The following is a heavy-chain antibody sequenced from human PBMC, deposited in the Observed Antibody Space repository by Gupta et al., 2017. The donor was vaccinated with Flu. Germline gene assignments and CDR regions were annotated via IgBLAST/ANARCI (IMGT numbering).Heavy chain of an antibody. Sequence: VRQAPGKGLEWVANIKEDGSEKYYVDSVKGRFSIFRDNAENSLNLQMNSLRAEDTAVYYCARYDSGSHAGYDYWGQGTLVTVSS. CDR2: IKEDGSEK. J-gene: IGHJ4*02. V-gene: IGHV3-7*01. CDR3: ARYDSGSHAGYDY. D-gene: IGHD3-10*01.